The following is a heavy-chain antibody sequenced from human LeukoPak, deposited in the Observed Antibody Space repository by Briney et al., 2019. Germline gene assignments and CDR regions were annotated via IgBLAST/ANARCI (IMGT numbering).Heavy chain of an antibody. J-gene: IGHJ4*02. CDR2: ISSSSSYI. V-gene: IGHV3-21*01. CDR3: ARDGDIVVVPAAPTGY. D-gene: IGHD2-2*01. CDR1: GFTFSSYS. Sequence: GGSLRLSCAASGFTFSSYSMNWVRQAPGKGLEWVSSISSSSSYIYYADSVKGRFTISRDNAKNSLYLQMNSLRAEDTAVYYCARDGDIVVVPAAPTGYWGQGTLVTVSS.